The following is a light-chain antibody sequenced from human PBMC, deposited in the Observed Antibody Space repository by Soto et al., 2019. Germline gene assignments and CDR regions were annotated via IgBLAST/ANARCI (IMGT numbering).Light chain of an antibody. CDR1: QSVSHN. CDR2: GAS. J-gene: IGKJ2*01. Sequence: EILMTQSPATLSVSPGERATLSCRASQSVSHNLAWYQQKPGQAPRLLFYGASTRAIGTPARFSSSGSGTEFTLTISSLESEDFAVYSCQQSNNWPYTFGQGTKLEIK. CDR3: QQSNNWPYT. V-gene: IGKV3-15*01.